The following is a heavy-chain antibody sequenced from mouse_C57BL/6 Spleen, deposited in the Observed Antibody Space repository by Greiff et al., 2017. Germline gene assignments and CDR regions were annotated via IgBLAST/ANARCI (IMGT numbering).Heavy chain of an antibody. D-gene: IGHD1-1*01. J-gene: IGHJ2*01. CDR1: GYSFTGYY. CDR2: INPSTGGT. Sequence: VHVKQSGPELVKPGASVKISCKASGYSFTGYYMNWVKQSPEKSLEWIGEINPSTGGTTYNQKFKAKATLTVDKSSSTAYMQLKSLTSEDSAVYYCARGSYYYGSSYWGQGTTLTVSS. V-gene: IGHV1-42*01. CDR3: ARGSYYYGSSY.